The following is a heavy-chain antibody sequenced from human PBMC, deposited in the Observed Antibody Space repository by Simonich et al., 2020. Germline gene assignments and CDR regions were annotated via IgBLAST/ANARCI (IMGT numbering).Heavy chain of an antibody. CDR2: IYYSGST. V-gene: IGHV4-39*01. CDR3: ARQRVLMVYAIDY. J-gene: IGHJ4*02. CDR1: GGSISSSSYY. Sequence: QLQLQESGPGLVKPSETLSLTCTVSGGSISSSSYYWGWLRQPPGKGLEWIGSIYYSGSTDYNPSLKSRVTISVDTSKNQFSLKLSSVTAADTAVYYCARQRVLMVYAIDYWGQGTLVTVSS. D-gene: IGHD2-8*01.